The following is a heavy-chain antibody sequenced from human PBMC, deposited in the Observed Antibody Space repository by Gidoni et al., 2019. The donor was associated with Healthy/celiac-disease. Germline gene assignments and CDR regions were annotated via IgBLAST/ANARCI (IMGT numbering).Heavy chain of an antibody. CDR3: AAYYYDSSLLDY. CDR1: GFTFSSYG. V-gene: IGHV3-33*01. J-gene: IGHJ4*02. D-gene: IGHD3-22*01. CDR2: IWYDGSNK. Sequence: QVQLVESGGGVVQPGRSLRRSGAAAGFTFSSYGMHRVRQAPGKGLEWVAVIWYDGSNKYYADSVKGRFTISRDNSKNTLYLQMNSLRAEDTAVYYCAAYYYDSSLLDYWGQGTLVTVSS.